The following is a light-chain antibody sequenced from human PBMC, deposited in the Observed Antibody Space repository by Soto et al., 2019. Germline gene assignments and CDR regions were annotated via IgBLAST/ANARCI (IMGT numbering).Light chain of an antibody. J-gene: IGLJ2*01. Sequence: QTVVTPPPSAPGTPGPSVTISCSGSSSNIGRNTVNWYPQLPGTAPKLLLYSNDQRPSGVPDRFSGSKSGTSASLAISGLQSDDEADYYCAAWDDSLNGVVFGGGTKLTVL. CDR1: SSNIGRNT. CDR2: SND. V-gene: IGLV1-44*01. CDR3: AAWDDSLNGVV.